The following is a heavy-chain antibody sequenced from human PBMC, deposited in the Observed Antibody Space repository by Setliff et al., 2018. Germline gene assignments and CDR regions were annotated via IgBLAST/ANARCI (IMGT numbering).Heavy chain of an antibody. V-gene: IGHV1-18*01. Sequence: ASVKVSCKASGYTFTRYAISWVRQAPGQGPEWMGWISAYNGNTNYALKLQDRVIMTADTSTNTVYLDLRSLGSDDSAMYYCTRGQRAWSYWGQGTLVTVSS. CDR2: ISAYNGNT. CDR3: TRGQRAWSY. D-gene: IGHD6-19*01. J-gene: IGHJ4*02. CDR1: GYTFTRYA.